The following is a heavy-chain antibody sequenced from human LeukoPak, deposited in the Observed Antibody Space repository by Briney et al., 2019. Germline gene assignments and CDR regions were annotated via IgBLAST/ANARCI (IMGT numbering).Heavy chain of an antibody. CDR2: IYYSGST. CDR3: ARHPRTASFDY. Sequence: SETLSLTCTVSVGSISSSSYYWGWIRQPPGKGLEWIGSIYYSGSTYYNPFLKSRVTISVDTSKNQFSLKLSSVTAADTAVYYCARHPRTASFDYWGQGTLVTVSS. J-gene: IGHJ4*02. V-gene: IGHV4-39*01. CDR1: VGSISSSSYY.